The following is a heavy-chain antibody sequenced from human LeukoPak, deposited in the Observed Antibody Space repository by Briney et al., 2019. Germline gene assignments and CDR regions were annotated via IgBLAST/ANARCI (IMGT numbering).Heavy chain of an antibody. D-gene: IGHD2-15*01. J-gene: IGHJ4*02. Sequence: PGGSLRLSCAASGFTFSSYSMNWVRQAPGKGLEWVSSISSSSSYIYYADSVKGRFTISRDNAKNSLYLQMNSLRAEDTAVYYCARVGGSVAASNYWGQGTLVTVSS. CDR2: ISSSSSYI. CDR1: GFTFSSYS. CDR3: ARVGGSVAASNY. V-gene: IGHV3-21*01.